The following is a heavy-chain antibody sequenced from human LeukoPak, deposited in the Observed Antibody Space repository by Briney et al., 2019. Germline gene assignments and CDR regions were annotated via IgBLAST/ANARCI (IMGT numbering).Heavy chain of an antibody. CDR2: IYYSGST. J-gene: IGHJ4*02. D-gene: IGHD6-13*01. Sequence: PSQTLPLTCTVSGGSISSYYWSWIRQPPGKGLEWIGYIYYSGSTNYNPSLKSRVTISVDTSKNQFSLKLSSVTAADTAVYYCARSKQQLVLGNWGQGTLVTVSS. V-gene: IGHV4-59*01. CDR1: GGSISSYY. CDR3: ARSKQQLVLGN.